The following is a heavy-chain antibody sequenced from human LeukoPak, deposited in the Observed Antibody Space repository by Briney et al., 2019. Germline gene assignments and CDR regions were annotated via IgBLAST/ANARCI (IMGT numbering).Heavy chain of an antibody. J-gene: IGHJ4*02. V-gene: IGHV3-23*01. CDR3: VKLAGYCTSRTCWYFEY. CDR1: GFTFSSYA. CDR2: IADIGGYT. D-gene: IGHD2-8*01. Sequence: GGSLRLSCAASGFTFSSYAMSWVRQAPGTGLEWVSLIADIGGYTYYADSVKGRFSISRDNSWNTLYLQMNSLRAEDTAVYYCVKLAGYCTSRTCWYFEYWGQGTLVTVSS.